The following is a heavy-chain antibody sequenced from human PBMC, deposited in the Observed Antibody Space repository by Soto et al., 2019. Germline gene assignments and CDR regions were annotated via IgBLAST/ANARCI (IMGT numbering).Heavy chain of an antibody. CDR1: GYTFTSSG. Sequence: ASVKVSCKASGYTFTSSGISWVRQAPGQGLEWMGWISAYNGNTNYAQKLQGRVTMTTDTSTSTAYMELRSLRSDDTAVYYCARDESDDILTGYYIYFDYWGQGTLVTVSS. J-gene: IGHJ4*02. CDR2: ISAYNGNT. CDR3: ARDESDDILTGYYIYFDY. V-gene: IGHV1-18*01. D-gene: IGHD3-9*01.